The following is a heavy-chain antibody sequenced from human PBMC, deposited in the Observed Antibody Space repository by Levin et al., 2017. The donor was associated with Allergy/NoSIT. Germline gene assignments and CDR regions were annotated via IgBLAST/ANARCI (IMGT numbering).Heavy chain of an antibody. Sequence: QTLSLTCTFSGFSLTTSGMCVSWIRQPPGNALEWLARIDWDDDKYYSTSLKTRLTIPRDTSKNQVVLTMTSMDPVDTATYYCARATNHYYGRRFDYWGQGTPVTVSS. CDR1: GFSLTTSGMC. CDR3: ARATNHYYGRRFDY. V-gene: IGHV2-70*11. CDR2: IDWDDDK. D-gene: IGHD3-10*01. J-gene: IGHJ4*02.